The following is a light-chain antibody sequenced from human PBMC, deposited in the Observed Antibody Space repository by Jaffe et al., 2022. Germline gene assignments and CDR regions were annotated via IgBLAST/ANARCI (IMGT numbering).Light chain of an antibody. CDR2: DAS. CDR3: QQRNSWPLT. Sequence: EIVLTQSPATLSLSPGERATLSCRASQSVSSYLAWYQQKPGQAPRLLIYDASNRATGIPARFSGSGSGTDFTLTISSLEPEDFAVYYCQQRNSWPLTFGPGTKVDFK. CDR1: QSVSSY. J-gene: IGKJ3*01. V-gene: IGKV3-11*01.